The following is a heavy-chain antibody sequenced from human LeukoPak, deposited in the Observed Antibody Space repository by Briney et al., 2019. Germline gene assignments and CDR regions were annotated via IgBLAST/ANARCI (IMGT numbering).Heavy chain of an antibody. CDR2: ISGSGSST. Sequence: GGSLILACAASGYTFSSYAMSWVRQAPGRGLEWVSAISGSGSSTYYADSVKGRFTISRDNSKNTLYLQMNSLRAEDTAVYYCAKPSLIVGATVGFDYWGQGTLVTVSS. CDR1: GYTFSSYA. J-gene: IGHJ4*02. V-gene: IGHV3-23*01. CDR3: AKPSLIVGATVGFDY. D-gene: IGHD1-26*01.